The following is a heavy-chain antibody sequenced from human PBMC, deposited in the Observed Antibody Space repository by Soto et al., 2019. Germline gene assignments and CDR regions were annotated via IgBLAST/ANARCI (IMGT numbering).Heavy chain of an antibody. CDR1: GFSVSSSY. Sequence: GSLRLSCAISGFSVSSSYLSWVRQAPGKGLEWVSVHYRGGSTYYADSVQGRFTISRDKSNNTLHLQLNSLRADDTSGYYCSRPWNTDDTTDAFEISGQGTLVTVSS. CDR2: HYRGGST. J-gene: IGHJ3*02. D-gene: IGHD3-22*01. V-gene: IGHV3-66*04. CDR3: SRPWNTDDTTDAFEI.